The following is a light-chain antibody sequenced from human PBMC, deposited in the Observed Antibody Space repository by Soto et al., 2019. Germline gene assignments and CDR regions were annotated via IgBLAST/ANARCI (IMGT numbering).Light chain of an antibody. CDR2: DVN. Sequence: QSVLTQPASVSGSPGQSIAISCTGTRKYVGGYNYVSLYQQHPGKASKLMIYDVNNRLSGVSNRFSGSKSVNTASLTISGLQAEDEADYYCCSYTTSSTYVFGTGTKVTVL. CDR1: RKYVGGYNY. V-gene: IGLV2-14*03. CDR3: CSYTTSSTYV. J-gene: IGLJ1*01.